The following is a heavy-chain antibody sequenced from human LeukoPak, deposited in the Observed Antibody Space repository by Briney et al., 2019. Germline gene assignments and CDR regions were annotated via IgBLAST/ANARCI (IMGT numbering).Heavy chain of an antibody. Sequence: PSETLSLTCAVYGGSFSGYYWSWIRQPPGKGLEWIGEINHSGSTNYNPSLKSRVTISVDTSKNQFSLKLSSLTAADTAVYYCARGGELLWFGELSPYYFDYWGQGTLVTVSS. J-gene: IGHJ4*02. CDR3: ARGGELLWFGELSPYYFDY. CDR2: INHSGST. D-gene: IGHD3-10*01. CDR1: GGSFSGYY. V-gene: IGHV4-34*01.